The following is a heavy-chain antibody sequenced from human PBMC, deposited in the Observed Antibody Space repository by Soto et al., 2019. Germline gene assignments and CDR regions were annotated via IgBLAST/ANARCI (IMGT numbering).Heavy chain of an antibody. CDR3: AKDGSTPTYYSYYGMDV. V-gene: IGHV3-48*01. CDR2: ISFSSGTI. CDR1: GFTFSSYS. Sequence: EVQLVESGGGLVQPGGSLRLSFAASGFTFSSYSMNWVRQAPGKGLEWIAFISFSSGTIYYADSVKGRFTISRDNAESSLHLQMNSLRAEDTAIYYCAKDGSTPTYYSYYGMDVWGQGTTVTVSS. D-gene: IGHD6-13*01. J-gene: IGHJ6*02.